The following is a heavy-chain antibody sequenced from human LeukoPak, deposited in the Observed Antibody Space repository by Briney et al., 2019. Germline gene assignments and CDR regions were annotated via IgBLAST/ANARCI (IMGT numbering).Heavy chain of an antibody. D-gene: IGHD3-9*01. V-gene: IGHV1-8*01. J-gene: IGHJ6*02. CDR3: ARGAYYDILTGYRYYGMDV. Sequence: ASVKVSCKASGYTFTSYDINWVRQATGQGLEWMGWMNPNSGNTGYAQKFQGRVTMTRNTSISTAYMELSSLRSEDTAVYYCARGAYYDILTGYRYYGMDVWGQGTTVTVSS. CDR2: MNPNSGNT. CDR1: GYTFTSYD.